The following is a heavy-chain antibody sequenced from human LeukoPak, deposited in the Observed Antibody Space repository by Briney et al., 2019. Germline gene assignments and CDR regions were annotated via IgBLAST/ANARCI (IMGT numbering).Heavy chain of an antibody. CDR1: GGSFSGYY. V-gene: IGHV4-34*01. D-gene: IGHD4-17*01. J-gene: IGHJ5*02. CDR3: ARQDYVSSYFDP. CDR2: IYYSGST. Sequence: SETLSLTCAVYGGSFSGYYWSWIRQPPGKGLEWIGTIYYSGSTYYNPSLKSRVTISVDTAKNYFSPSLRSVTAADTALYYCARQDYVSSYFDPWGQGTLVTVSS.